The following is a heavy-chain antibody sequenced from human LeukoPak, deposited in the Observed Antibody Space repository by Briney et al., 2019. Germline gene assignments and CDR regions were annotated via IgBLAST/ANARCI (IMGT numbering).Heavy chain of an antibody. D-gene: IGHD5-24*01. J-gene: IGHJ4*02. V-gene: IGHV1-69*04. CDR2: IIRILGIA. CDR1: GGTFSSYA. CDR3: ARDERWLPFDY. Sequence: SVKVSCKASGGTFSSYAISWVRQAPGQGLEWMGRIIRILGIANYAQKFQGRVTITADKSTSTAYMELSSLRSEDTAVYYCARDERWLPFDYWGQGTLVTISS.